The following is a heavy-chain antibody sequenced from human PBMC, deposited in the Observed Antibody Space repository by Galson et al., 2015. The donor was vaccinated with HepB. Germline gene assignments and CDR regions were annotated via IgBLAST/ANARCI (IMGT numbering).Heavy chain of an antibody. CDR1: GGSISSGSYY. V-gene: IGHV4-61*02. D-gene: IGHD4-23*01. CDR3: ARDSVDSGGNPYFDY. J-gene: IGHJ4*02. CDR2: IYTSGNT. Sequence: PLSLTCTVSGGSISSGSYYWNWIRQPAGKGLEWIGRIYTSGNTNFNPSLRSRLTMSVDTSKNQFSLKLSSVTAADTAVYYCARDSVDSGGNPYFDYWGQGTRVTVSS.